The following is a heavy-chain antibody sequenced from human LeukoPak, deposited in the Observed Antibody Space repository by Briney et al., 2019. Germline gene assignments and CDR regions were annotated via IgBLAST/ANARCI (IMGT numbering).Heavy chain of an antibody. V-gene: IGHV1-18*04. CDR3: ARGEYLYYMDV. CDR1: GYTFTDYY. D-gene: IGHD2-2*01. J-gene: IGHJ6*03. CDR2: ISAYNGNT. Sequence: GASVKVSCKPSGYTFTDYYIHWVRQAPGLGLQWMGWISAYNGNTNYAQKPQGRVTMTTDTSTSTAYMELRSLRSDDTAVYYCARGEYLYYMDVWGKGTTVTISS.